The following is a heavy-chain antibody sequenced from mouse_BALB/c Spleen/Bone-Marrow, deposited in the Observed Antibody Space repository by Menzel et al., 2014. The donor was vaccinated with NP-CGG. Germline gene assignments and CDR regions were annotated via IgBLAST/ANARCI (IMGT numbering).Heavy chain of an antibody. V-gene: IGHV1-7*01. CDR1: GYTFTSYW. CDR3: ARRGYAMDY. J-gene: IGHJ4*01. Sequence: VQLQQSGAELAKPGASVKMSCKASGYTFTSYWMHWVKQRPGQGLEWIGYINHSTGYTEYNQKFKDKATLTADKSSSTAYMQLSSLTSEDSAVYYCARRGYAMDYWGQGTSVTVSS. CDR2: INHSTGYT.